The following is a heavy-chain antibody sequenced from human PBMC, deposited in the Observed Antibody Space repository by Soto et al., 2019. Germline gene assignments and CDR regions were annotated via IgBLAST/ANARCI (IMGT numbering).Heavy chain of an antibody. CDR1: GYTFTSYA. V-gene: IGHV1-3*01. CDR2: INAGNGNT. Sequence: ASVKVSCKASGYTFTSYAMHWVRQAPGQRLEWVGWINAGNGNTKYSQKFQGRVTITRDTSASTAYMELSSLRSEDTAVYYCARDWGGYYYDSSGYPDAFDIWGQGTMVTVSS. J-gene: IGHJ3*02. D-gene: IGHD3-22*01. CDR3: ARDWGGYYYDSSGYPDAFDI.